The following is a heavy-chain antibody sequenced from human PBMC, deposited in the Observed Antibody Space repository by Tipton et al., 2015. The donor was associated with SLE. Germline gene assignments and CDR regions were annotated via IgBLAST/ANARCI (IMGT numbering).Heavy chain of an antibody. CDR1: GGSFSGYY. D-gene: IGHD2-2*02. Sequence: TLSLTCAVYGGSFSGYYWSWIRQPPGKGLEWIGEINRSGSTNYNPSLKSRVTISVDTSKNQFSLKLSSVTAADTAVYYCARDTLQEVYYGMDVWGQGTTVTVSS. V-gene: IGHV4-34*01. CDR2: INRSGST. J-gene: IGHJ6*02. CDR3: ARDTLQEVYYGMDV.